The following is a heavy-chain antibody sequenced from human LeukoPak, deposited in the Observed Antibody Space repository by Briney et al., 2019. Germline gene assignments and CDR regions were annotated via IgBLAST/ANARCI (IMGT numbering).Heavy chain of an antibody. CDR3: ARDKPRIAVAGTLGY. J-gene: IGHJ4*02. CDR2: LSGSGGST. Sequence: SGGSLRLSCAASGFTFSSYAMSWVRQAPGKGLEWVSILSGSGGSTNFADSVKGRFTISRDNSKNTLYLQMNSLRAEDTAVYYCARDKPRIAVAGTLGYWGQGTLVTVSS. V-gene: IGHV3-23*01. D-gene: IGHD6-19*01. CDR1: GFTFSSYA.